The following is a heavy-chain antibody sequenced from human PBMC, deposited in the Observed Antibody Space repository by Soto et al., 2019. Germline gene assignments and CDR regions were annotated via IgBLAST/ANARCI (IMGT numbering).Heavy chain of an antibody. CDR2: ISCCGGST. J-gene: IGHJ4*02. CDR3: AKADGEQWLLPHLDK. D-gene: IGHD6-19*01. CDR1: GFNFKKFA. V-gene: IGHV3-23*01. Sequence: EVQLLVSGGGVVQPGGSLRLSCVASGFNFKKFAMSWVRQDPGEGLEWVSGISCCGGSTSYADSVKGRFSIARDDSTNTLSLQMNNLRVEDTAQYYCAKADGEQWLLPHLDKWGQGTLVTVS.